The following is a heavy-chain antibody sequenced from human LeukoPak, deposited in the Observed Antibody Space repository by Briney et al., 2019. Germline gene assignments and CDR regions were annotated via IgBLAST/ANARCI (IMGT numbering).Heavy chain of an antibody. Sequence: GGSLRLSCAASGFTFSSYWMSWVRQAPGKGLEWVANIKQDGSEKYYVDSVKGRFTISRDNAKNSLYLQMNSLRAEDAAVYYCASSPYLSDCYGMDVWGQGTTVTVSS. D-gene: IGHD2-2*01. CDR3: ASSPYLSDCYGMDV. CDR2: IKQDGSEK. CDR1: GFTFSSYW. J-gene: IGHJ6*02. V-gene: IGHV3-7*01.